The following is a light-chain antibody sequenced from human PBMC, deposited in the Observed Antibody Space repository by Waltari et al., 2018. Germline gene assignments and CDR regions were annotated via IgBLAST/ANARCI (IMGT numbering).Light chain of an antibody. CDR2: DVS. Sequence: QSALTQPASVSGSPGQSITISCTGTSDDVGGYNYVSWYQQHPGKAPKLMIYDVSIRPSGVSNRFSGSKSGNTASLTISGLQAEDEADYYCSSYTYSSTVIFGGGTKLTVL. V-gene: IGLV2-14*03. J-gene: IGLJ2*01. CDR3: SSYTYSSTVI. CDR1: SDDVGGYNY.